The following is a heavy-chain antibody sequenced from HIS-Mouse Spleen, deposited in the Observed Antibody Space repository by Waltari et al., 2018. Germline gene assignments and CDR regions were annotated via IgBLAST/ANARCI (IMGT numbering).Heavy chain of an antibody. V-gene: IGHV1-2*02. CDR2: MNPNSGGT. Sequence: QVQLVQSGAEVKKPGASVKVSCKASGYTFTSYDINWVRQATGQGLEWVGWMNPNSGGTKYAQKFHGVVTMTRDTSISTASRELSRLRSDDTAVYYCARDGGGSVSLVDYWGQGTLVTVSS. CDR1: GYTFTSYD. CDR3: ARDGGGSVSLVDY. J-gene: IGHJ4*02. D-gene: IGHD3-16*01.